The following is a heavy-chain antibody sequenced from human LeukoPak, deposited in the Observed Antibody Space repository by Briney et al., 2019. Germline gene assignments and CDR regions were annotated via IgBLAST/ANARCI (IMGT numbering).Heavy chain of an antibody. Sequence: GASVKVSCKASGYTFTSYGISWVRQAPGQGLEWTGWISAYNGNTNYAQKLQGRVTMTTDTSTSTAYMELRSLRSDDTAVYYCARAVPCSSTSCYTEHYYYYYMGVWGKGTTVTVSS. CDR2: ISAYNGNT. CDR3: ARAVPCSSTSCYTEHYYYYYMGV. CDR1: GYTFTSYG. V-gene: IGHV1-18*01. D-gene: IGHD2-2*02. J-gene: IGHJ6*03.